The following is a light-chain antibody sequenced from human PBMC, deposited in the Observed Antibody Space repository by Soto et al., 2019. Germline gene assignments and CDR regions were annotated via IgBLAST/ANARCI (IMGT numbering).Light chain of an antibody. Sequence: QSVLTQPPSVSVPPGQKVTISCSGGSSNIGNNYVAWYQQLPGTAPKLLIYDNNKRPSGIPDRFSGSKSGTLATLGITGLQTGDEADYYCGTWDSSLSAGVFGGGTKLTV. CDR3: GTWDSSLSAGV. V-gene: IGLV1-51*01. CDR2: DNN. CDR1: SSNIGNNY. J-gene: IGLJ3*02.